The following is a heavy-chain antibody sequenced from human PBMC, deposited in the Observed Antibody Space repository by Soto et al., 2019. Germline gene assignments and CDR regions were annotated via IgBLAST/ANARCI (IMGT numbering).Heavy chain of an antibody. CDR2: ISYDGSNK. V-gene: IGHV3-30*18. CDR3: AKELVVTDAFDI. Sequence: GGSLRLSCVASGFTFSSYGMHWVRQAPGKGLEWVAVISYDGSNKYYADSVKGRFTISRDNSKNTLYLQMNSLRAEDTAVYYCAKELVVTDAFDIWGKGTMVTVSS. D-gene: IGHD2-15*01. CDR1: GFTFSSYG. J-gene: IGHJ3*02.